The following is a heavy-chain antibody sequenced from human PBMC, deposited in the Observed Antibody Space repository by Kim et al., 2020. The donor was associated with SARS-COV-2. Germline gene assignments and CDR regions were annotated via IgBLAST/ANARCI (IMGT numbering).Heavy chain of an antibody. Sequence: GGSLRLSCAASGFTFSSYAMSWVRQAPGKGLEWVSAISGGGGSTNYADSVKGRFTITRDNSKNTLYLQMNSLRSEDTAVYYCAKDISIEITIFGVVTKPLFDYWGQGTLVTVSS. J-gene: IGHJ4*02. D-gene: IGHD3-3*01. CDR1: GFTFSSYA. CDR2: ISGGGGST. CDR3: AKDISIEITIFGVVTKPLFDY. V-gene: IGHV3-23*01.